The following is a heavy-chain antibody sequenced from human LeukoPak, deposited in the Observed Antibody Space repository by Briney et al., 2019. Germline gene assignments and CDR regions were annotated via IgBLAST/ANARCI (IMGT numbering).Heavy chain of an antibody. CDR2: INHSGST. D-gene: IGHD6-13*01. Sequence: SETLSLTCAVYGGSFSGYYWSWIRQPPGKGLEWIGEINHSGSTNYNPSLKSRVTISVGTSKNQFSLKLSSVTAADTAVYYCATLGYSSSWYYFDYWGQGTLVTVSS. V-gene: IGHV4-34*01. J-gene: IGHJ4*02. CDR1: GGSFSGYY. CDR3: ATLGYSSSWYYFDY.